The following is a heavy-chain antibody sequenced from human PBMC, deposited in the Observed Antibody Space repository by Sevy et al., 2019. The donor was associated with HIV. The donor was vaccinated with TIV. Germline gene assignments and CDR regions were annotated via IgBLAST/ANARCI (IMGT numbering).Heavy chain of an antibody. CDR2: ISSNGGST. V-gene: IGHV3-64D*06. Sequence: GGSLRLSCSASGFTFSSYAMHWVRQAPGKGLEYVSAISSNGGSTYYADSVKGRFTISRDNSKNTLYLQMGSLRAEDTAVYYGVIPGYDFWSGYPSDAFDIWGQGTMVTVSS. CDR1: GFTFSSYA. J-gene: IGHJ3*02. CDR3: VIPGYDFWSGYPSDAFDI. D-gene: IGHD3-3*01.